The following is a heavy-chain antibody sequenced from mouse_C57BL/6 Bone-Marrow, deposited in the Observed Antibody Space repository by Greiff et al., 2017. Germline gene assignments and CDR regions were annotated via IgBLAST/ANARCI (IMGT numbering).Heavy chain of an antibody. J-gene: IGHJ2*01. CDR3: TRSLIYYGTNY. D-gene: IGHD1-1*01. Sequence: VQLKQSGAELVKPGASVKLSCTASAFNFKDYYIPWVKQRTEQGLEWIGRIDPEDGEPKYAPKFQDKATITADTSSNTAYLQLSSLTSEDTAVYYCTRSLIYYGTNYWGQGTTLTVSS. CDR2: IDPEDGEP. CDR1: AFNFKDYY. V-gene: IGHV14-2*01.